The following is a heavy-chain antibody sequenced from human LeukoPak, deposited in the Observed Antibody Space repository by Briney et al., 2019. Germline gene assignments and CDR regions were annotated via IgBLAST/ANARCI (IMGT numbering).Heavy chain of an antibody. CDR2: LNPNSSGT. CDR3: AREASDYDRLYFDY. D-gene: IGHD5-12*01. Sequence: GASVKVSCKASGYTFTANYMHWVRQAPGQGFEWMGWLNPNSSGTHFAQKFQGRVTMTRDTSISTAYMEVTNLGSDDTAVYYCAREASDYDRLYFDYWGQGTLVTVSS. V-gene: IGHV1-2*02. J-gene: IGHJ4*02. CDR1: GYTFTANY.